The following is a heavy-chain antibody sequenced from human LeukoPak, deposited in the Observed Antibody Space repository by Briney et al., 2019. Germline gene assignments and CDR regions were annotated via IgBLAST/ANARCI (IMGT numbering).Heavy chain of an antibody. J-gene: IGHJ4*02. Sequence: PGRSLRLSCAASGFTFSSYGMHWVRQAPGKGLEWVAAISSDGSNKYYADSVKGRFTISRDNSKNTLYLQMNSLRAEDTAVYYCAKDNYYGSSAYQDYWGQGTLVTVSS. D-gene: IGHD3-22*01. CDR3: AKDNYYGSSAYQDY. V-gene: IGHV3-30*18. CDR1: GFTFSSYG. CDR2: ISSDGSNK.